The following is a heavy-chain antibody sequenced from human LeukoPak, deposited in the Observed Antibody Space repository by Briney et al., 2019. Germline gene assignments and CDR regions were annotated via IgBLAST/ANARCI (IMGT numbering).Heavy chain of an antibody. J-gene: IGHJ3*02. CDR3: ARLPDDAFDI. CDR1: GGSFSSYS. Sequence: PSETLSLTCAVYGGSFSSYSWGWIRQPPGKGLEWIGTIYYSGSTYNNPSLKSRVTISVDMSKNQFSLKLSSVTAADTAVYYCARLPDDAFDIWGQGTMVTVSS. CDR2: IYYSGST. V-gene: IGHV4-39*01.